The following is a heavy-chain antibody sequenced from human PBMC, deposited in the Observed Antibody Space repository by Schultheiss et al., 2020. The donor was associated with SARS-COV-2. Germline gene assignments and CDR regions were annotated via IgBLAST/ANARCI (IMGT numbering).Heavy chain of an antibody. V-gene: IGHV3-30*03. CDR3: AGDYGTRNWFDP. CDR1: GFTFSSYG. CDR2: ISYDGSNK. J-gene: IGHJ5*02. D-gene: IGHD4-17*01. Sequence: GESLKISCAASGFTFSSYGMHWVRQAPGKGLEWVAVISYDGSNKYYADSVKGRFTISRDNSKNTLYLQMNSLRAEDTAVYYCAGDYGTRNWFDPWGQGTLVTVSS.